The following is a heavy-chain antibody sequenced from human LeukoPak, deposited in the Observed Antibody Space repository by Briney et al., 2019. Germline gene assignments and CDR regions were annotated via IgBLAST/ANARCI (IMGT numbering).Heavy chain of an antibody. D-gene: IGHD1-7*01. Sequence: ASVKVSCKASGYTFTGYYMHWVRQAPGQGLEWMGWINPNSGGTNYAQKFQGRVTMTRDTSISTAYMELSRLRSDDTAVYYCARRMVITGTTSGIDYWAREPWSPSPQ. J-gene: IGHJ4*02. CDR1: GYTFTGYY. V-gene: IGHV1-2*02. CDR3: ARRMVITGTTSGIDY. CDR2: INPNSGGT.